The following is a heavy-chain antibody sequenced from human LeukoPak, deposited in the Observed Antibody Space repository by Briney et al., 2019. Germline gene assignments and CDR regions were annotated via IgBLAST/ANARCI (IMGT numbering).Heavy chain of an antibody. CDR1: GFTFSSYA. V-gene: IGHV3-23*01. CDR3: ARDNAHCSGGSCYSGYFDY. CDR2: ISGSGGST. J-gene: IGHJ4*02. Sequence: GGSLRLSCAASGFTFSSYAMSWVRQAPGKGLEWVSAISGSGGSTYYADSVKGRFTISRDNAKNSLYLQMNSLRAEDTAVYYCARDNAHCSGGSCYSGYFDYWGQGTLVTVSS. D-gene: IGHD2-15*01.